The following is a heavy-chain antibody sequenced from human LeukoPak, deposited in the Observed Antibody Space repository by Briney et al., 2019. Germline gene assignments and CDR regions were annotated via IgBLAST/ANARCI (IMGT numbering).Heavy chain of an antibody. Sequence: GGSLRLSCAASGFTFSRYWMHWVRQAPGKGLVWVSRIDSDGTSRDYPDSVKSRFTISRDNAKNTVYLQMNRLTGRDTAVYYGEGRATGLPEYWGQGNLVTVSS. CDR1: GFTFSRYW. CDR3: EGRATGLPEY. D-gene: IGHD1-26*01. J-gene: IGHJ4*02. V-gene: IGHV3-74*01. CDR2: IDSDGTSR.